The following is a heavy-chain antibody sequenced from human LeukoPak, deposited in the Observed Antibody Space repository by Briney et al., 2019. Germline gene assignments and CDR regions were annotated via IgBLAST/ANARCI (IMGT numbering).Heavy chain of an antibody. Sequence: GGSLRLSCAASGFTFSNYAMNWVRQAPGKGLEWVSAIGGSGVDTFYADSVKGRFTISRDNSKNTLYLQMNSLRAEDTAVYYCASYDSSGYYLGPFDYWGQGTLVTVSS. CDR3: ASYDSSGYYLGPFDY. V-gene: IGHV3-23*01. D-gene: IGHD3-22*01. J-gene: IGHJ4*02. CDR1: GFTFSNYA. CDR2: IGGSGVDT.